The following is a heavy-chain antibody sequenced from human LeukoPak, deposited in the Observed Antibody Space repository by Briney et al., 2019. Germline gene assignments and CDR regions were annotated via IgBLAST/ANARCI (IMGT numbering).Heavy chain of an antibody. D-gene: IGHD3-22*01. V-gene: IGHV4-59*08. CDR3: ARVRAGHYYDSSAYEY. J-gene: IGHJ4*02. CDR2: IYYSGST. Sequence: PSETLSLTCTVSGGSISSYYWSWIRQTPGKGLEWIGYIYYSGSTNFNPSLKSRVTISVDTSKNQFSLKMSSVTAADTAVYYCARVRAGHYYDSSAYEYWGQGTLVTVSS. CDR1: GGSISSYY.